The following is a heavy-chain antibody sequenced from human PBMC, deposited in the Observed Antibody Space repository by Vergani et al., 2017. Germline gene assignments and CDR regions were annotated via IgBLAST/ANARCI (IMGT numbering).Heavy chain of an antibody. V-gene: IGHV4-34*01. J-gene: IGHJ6*03. CDR2: INHSGST. CDR3: ARVASKPYYYSYYMDV. CDR1: GGSFSGYY. Sequence: QVQLQQWGAGLLKPSETLSLTCAVYGGSFSGYYWSWIRQPPGKGLEWIGEINHSGSTNYNPSLKRRVTISVDTSKNQFSLKLSSVTAADTAVYYCARVASKPYYYSYYMDVWGKGTTVTVSS.